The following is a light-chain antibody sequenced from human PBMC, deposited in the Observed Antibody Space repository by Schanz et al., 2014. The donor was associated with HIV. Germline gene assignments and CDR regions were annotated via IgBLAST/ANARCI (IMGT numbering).Light chain of an antibody. V-gene: IGLV1-40*01. Sequence: QSVLTQPPSVSGALGQRVTISCSGSRSNIGAGSDVHWYQQLPGTAPKLLIFGNKNRPSGVPDRFSGSKSGTSASRAITGLHAEDEADYYCQSYDTSLSAWVFRGGTNLTVL. CDR1: RSNIGAGSD. CDR2: GNK. J-gene: IGLJ3*02. CDR3: QSYDTSLSAWV.